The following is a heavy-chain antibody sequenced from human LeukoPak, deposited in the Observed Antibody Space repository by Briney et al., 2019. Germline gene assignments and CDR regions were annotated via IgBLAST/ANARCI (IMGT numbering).Heavy chain of an antibody. CDR2: INTDGTYT. CDR1: GFPFSAYW. D-gene: IGHD4-23*01. V-gene: IGHV3-74*01. CDR3: AKDLGSVVTPPSLDY. Sequence: GGSLRLSCAASGFPFSAYWVHWVRQAPGKGLVWVSRINTDGTYTSYADSVKGRFTISRDNSKNTLYLQMNSLRAEDTAVYYCAKDLGSVVTPPSLDYWGQGTLVTVSS. J-gene: IGHJ4*02.